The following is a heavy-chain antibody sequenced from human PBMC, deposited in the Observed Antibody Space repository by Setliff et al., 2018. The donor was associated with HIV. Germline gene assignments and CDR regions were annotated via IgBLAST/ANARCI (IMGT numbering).Heavy chain of an antibody. J-gene: IGHJ4*02. Sequence: GESLKISCKTSGSSFSTYWVGWVRQMPGKGLEWLGILYFGDSDPKYNPSFEGQVTISADKSSKTSFLQWRSLKTSATAIYYCARGRGGYFGGGRYYNLPYFDSWGQGTLVTVSS. CDR2: LYFGDSDP. CDR3: ARGRGGYFGGGRYYNLPYFDS. V-gene: IGHV5-51*01. D-gene: IGHD2-15*01. CDR1: GSSFSTYW.